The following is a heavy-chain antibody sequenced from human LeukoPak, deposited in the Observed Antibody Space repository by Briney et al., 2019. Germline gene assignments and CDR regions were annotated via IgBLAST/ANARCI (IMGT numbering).Heavy chain of an antibody. Sequence: PSETLSLTCTVSGGSISSYYWSWIRQPAGKGLEWIGRIYTSGSTNYNPSLKSRVTMSVDTSKNQFSLKLSSVTTADTAVYYCARGDTIFGVTTLGAFDIWGQGTMVTVSS. CDR3: ARGDTIFGVTTLGAFDI. CDR1: GGSISSYY. CDR2: IYTSGST. V-gene: IGHV4-4*07. J-gene: IGHJ3*02. D-gene: IGHD3-3*01.